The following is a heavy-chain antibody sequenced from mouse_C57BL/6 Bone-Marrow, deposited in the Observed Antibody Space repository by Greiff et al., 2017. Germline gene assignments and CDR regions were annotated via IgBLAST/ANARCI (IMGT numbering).Heavy chain of an antibody. D-gene: IGHD2-5*01. Sequence: VQLKQSGPELVKPGASVKISCKASGYTFTDYYMNWVKQSHGKSLEWIGDINPNNGGTSYNQKFKGKATLTVDKSSSTAYMELRSLTSEDSAVYYCARAYSNYGGFAYWGQGTLVTVSA. J-gene: IGHJ3*01. CDR3: ARAYSNYGGFAY. V-gene: IGHV1-26*01. CDR2: INPNNGGT. CDR1: GYTFTDYY.